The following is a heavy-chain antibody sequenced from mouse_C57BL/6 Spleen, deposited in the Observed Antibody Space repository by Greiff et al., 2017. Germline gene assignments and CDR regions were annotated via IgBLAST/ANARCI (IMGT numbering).Heavy chain of an antibody. CDR1: GYTFTSYW. CDR3: ARNDYGMDY. Sequence: QVQLQQPGAELVRPGTSVKLSCKASGYTFTSYWMHWVKQRPGQGLEWIGVIDPSDSYTKYNQTFKGKATLTVDTSSSTAYMPLSSLTSEDSAVYNCARNDYGMDYGGQGTSVTVSS. D-gene: IGHD2-4*01. J-gene: IGHJ4*01. CDR2: IDPSDSYT. V-gene: IGHV1-59*01.